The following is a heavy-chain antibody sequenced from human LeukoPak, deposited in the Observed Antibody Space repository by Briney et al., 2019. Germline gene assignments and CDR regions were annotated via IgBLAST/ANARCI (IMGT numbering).Heavy chain of an antibody. CDR3: ARSSSPPFEY. V-gene: IGHV1-46*01. J-gene: IGHJ4*02. Sequence: GASVKVSCKASGYTFTSYYMHWVRQAPGQGLEWIGIINPSAGSSSYAQKFQGRVTMTRDTSTSTVYMELSSLRSEDTAVYYCARSSSPPFEYWGQGTLVTVSS. CDR2: INPSAGSS. CDR1: GYTFTSYY. D-gene: IGHD6-6*01.